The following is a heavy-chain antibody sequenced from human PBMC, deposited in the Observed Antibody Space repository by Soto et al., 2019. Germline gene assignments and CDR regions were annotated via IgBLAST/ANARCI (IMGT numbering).Heavy chain of an antibody. D-gene: IGHD6-13*01. CDR2: IDPSDSYT. CDR1: GYSFTSYW. CDR3: ARLRGSSSSWYVDYGMDV. Sequence: GESLKISCKGSGYSFTSYWISWVRQMPGKGLEWMGRIDPSDSYTNYSPSFQGHVTISADKSISTAYLQWSSLRASDTAMYYCARLRGSSSSWYVDYGMDVWGQGTTVTVSS. J-gene: IGHJ6*02. V-gene: IGHV5-10-1*01.